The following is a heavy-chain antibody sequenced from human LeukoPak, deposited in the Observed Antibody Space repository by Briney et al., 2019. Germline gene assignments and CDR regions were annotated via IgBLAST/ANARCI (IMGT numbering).Heavy chain of an antibody. Sequence: GGSLRLSCAESGFTFSSYGMHWVRQAPGKGLEWVAFIRYDGSDKYYADSVKGRFTISRDISKNTLYLQMKSLRAEDTAVYYCAKVTVPLVVITAGGFDYWGQGTLVTVSS. V-gene: IGHV3-30*02. J-gene: IGHJ4*02. D-gene: IGHD3-22*01. CDR1: GFTFSSYG. CDR2: IRYDGSDK. CDR3: AKVTVPLVVITAGGFDY.